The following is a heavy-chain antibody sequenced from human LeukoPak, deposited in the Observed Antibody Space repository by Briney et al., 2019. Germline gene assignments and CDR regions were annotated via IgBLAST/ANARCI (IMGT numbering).Heavy chain of an antibody. Sequence: SETLSLTCTVSGGSISSGSYYWSWIRQPAGKGLEWIGRIYTSGSTNYNPSLKSRVTISVDTSKNQFSLKLSSVTAADTAVYYCAREGASGYCSSTSCYALGYWGQGTLVTVSS. CDR3: AREGASGYCSSTSCYALGY. J-gene: IGHJ4*02. CDR2: IYTSGST. V-gene: IGHV4-61*02. D-gene: IGHD2-2*01. CDR1: GGSISSGSYY.